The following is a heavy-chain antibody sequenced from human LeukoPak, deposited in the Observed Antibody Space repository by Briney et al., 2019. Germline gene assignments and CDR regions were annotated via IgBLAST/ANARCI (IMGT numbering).Heavy chain of an antibody. J-gene: IGHJ6*03. Sequence: SETLSLTCTVSGVSMSPYYWSWIRRPPGKGLEWIGNIYYTGSTNYNPSLKSRVTLSVDTSNNQFSLNLNSVTDADTAVYYCAREGGYDFWSGYYYYYYYYMDVWGKGTTVTVSS. CDR1: GVSMSPYY. D-gene: IGHD3-3*01. CDR2: IYYTGST. V-gene: IGHV4-59*01. CDR3: AREGGYDFWSGYYYYYYYYMDV.